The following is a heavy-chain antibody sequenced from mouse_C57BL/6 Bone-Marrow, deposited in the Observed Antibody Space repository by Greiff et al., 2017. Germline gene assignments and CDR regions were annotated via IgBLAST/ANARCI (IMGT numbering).Heavy chain of an antibody. CDR3: ARGQLRDYFDY. Sequence: VKLVESGPELVKPGASVKLSCKASGYTFTSYDINWVKQRPGQGLEWIGWIYPRDGSTKYNEKFKGKATLTVDTSSSTAYMELHSLTSEDSAVYFCARGQLRDYFDYWGQGTTLTVSS. CDR2: IYPRDGST. V-gene: IGHV1-85*01. D-gene: IGHD3-2*02. CDR1: GYTFTSYD. J-gene: IGHJ2*01.